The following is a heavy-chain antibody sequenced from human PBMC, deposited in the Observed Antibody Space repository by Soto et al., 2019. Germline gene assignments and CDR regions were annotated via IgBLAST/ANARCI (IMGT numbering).Heavy chain of an antibody. J-gene: IGHJ5*02. V-gene: IGHV2-5*02. CDR2: IYWDDDK. CDR1: GFSLTTSGVG. CDR3: AYRVTFSTYWDLGYFDP. D-gene: IGHD2-8*02. Sequence: QITLKESGPTLVEPTETLTLTCSFSGFSLTTSGVGVGWLRQAPGKALECLGIIYWDDDKRYNPSLKNRLTISNXXSXIXXACSMTYMQPVDTATYFCAYRVTFSTYWDLGYFDPCGQATLVTVS.